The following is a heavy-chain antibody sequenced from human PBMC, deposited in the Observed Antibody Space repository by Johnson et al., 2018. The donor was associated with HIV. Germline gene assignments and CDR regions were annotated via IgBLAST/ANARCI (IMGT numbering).Heavy chain of an antibody. CDR3: AKTITMIGRFDASDM. Sequence: QVQLVESGGGLLQPGRSLRLSCAASGFIFSNNAIHWVRQAPGKGLEWVAVISYDGSNKYYAESVKGRFTISRDNSKNTLYLQMNSLRAEDTAVYYCAKTITMIGRFDASDMWGQGTMVTVSS. J-gene: IGHJ3*02. CDR2: ISYDGSNK. V-gene: IGHV3-30-3*02. CDR1: GFIFSNNA. D-gene: IGHD3-22*01.